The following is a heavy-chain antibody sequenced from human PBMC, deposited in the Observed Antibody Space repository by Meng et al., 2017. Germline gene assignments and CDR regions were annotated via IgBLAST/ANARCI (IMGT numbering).Heavy chain of an antibody. CDR1: GFTFSSYA. CDR2: ISYDGSNK. D-gene: IGHD2-15*01. CDR3: AKDLCSGGSCYYFDY. V-gene: IGHV3-30*04. J-gene: IGHJ4*02. Sequence: GGSLRLSCAASGFTFSSYAMHWVRQAPGKGLEWVAVISYDGSNKYYADSVKGRFTISRDNSKNTLYLQMDSLRAEDTAVYYCAKDLCSGGSCYYFDYWGQGTLVTVSS.